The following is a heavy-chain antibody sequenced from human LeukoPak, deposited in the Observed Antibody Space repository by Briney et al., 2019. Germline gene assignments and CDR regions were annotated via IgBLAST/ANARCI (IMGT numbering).Heavy chain of an antibody. CDR1: GFTFTNAW. CDR3: ARDGNYYDSSGYLDGNLDY. D-gene: IGHD3-22*01. Sequence: PGGSLRLSCAVSGFTFTNAWMSWVRQAPGKGLEWVAVIWYDGSNKYYADSVKGRFTISRDNSKNTLYLQMNSLRAEDTAVYYCARDGNYYDSSGYLDGNLDYWGQGTLVTVSS. V-gene: IGHV3-33*08. CDR2: IWYDGSNK. J-gene: IGHJ4*02.